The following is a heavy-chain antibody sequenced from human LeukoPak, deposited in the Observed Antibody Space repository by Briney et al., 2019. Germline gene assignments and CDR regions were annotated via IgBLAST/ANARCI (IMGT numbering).Heavy chain of an antibody. CDR1: GFTFSGSA. CDR2: IRSKANSYAT. J-gene: IGHJ4*02. D-gene: IGHD4-17*01. V-gene: IGHV3-73*01. CDR3: TRAIDYGDIFSFDY. Sequence: TGGSLRLSCAASGFTFSGSAMHWVRQASGKGLEWVGRIRSKANSYATAYAASVKGRFTISRDDSKNTAYLQMNSLKTEDTAVYYCTRAIDYGDIFSFDYWGQGTLVTVSS.